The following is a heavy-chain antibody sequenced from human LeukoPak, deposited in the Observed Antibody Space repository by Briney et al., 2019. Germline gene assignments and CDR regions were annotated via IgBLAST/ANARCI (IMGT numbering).Heavy chain of an antibody. V-gene: IGHV3-30*02. CDR3: AKVAHYYDSSGYYSGAFDI. CDR1: GFTFSSYG. Sequence: GGSLRLSCAASGFTFSSYGMHWVRQAPGKGLEWVAFIRYDGSNKYYADSVKGRFTISRDNSKNTLYLQMNSLRAEDTAVYYCAKVAHYYDSSGYYSGAFDIWGQGTMVTVSS. CDR2: IRYDGSNK. D-gene: IGHD3-22*01. J-gene: IGHJ3*02.